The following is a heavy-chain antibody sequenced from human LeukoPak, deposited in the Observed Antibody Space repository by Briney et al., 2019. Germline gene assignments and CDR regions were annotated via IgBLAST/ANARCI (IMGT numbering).Heavy chain of an antibody. J-gene: IGHJ4*02. Sequence: GGSLRLSCAASGFTFSSYSMNWVRQAPGKGLEWVSSISSSSSYIYYADSVKGRFTISRDNAKNSLYLQMNSLRAEDTAVYHCAREAFNYGDHYFDYWGQGTLVTVSS. D-gene: IGHD4-17*01. CDR3: AREAFNYGDHYFDY. CDR2: ISSSSSYI. V-gene: IGHV3-21*01. CDR1: GFTFSSYS.